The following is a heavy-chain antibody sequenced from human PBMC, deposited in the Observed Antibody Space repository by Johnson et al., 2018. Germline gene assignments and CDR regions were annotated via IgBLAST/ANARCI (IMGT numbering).Heavy chain of an antibody. V-gene: IGHV3-23*04. CDR1: GFTFSSYA. CDR3: ARDVNGMDV. D-gene: IGHD2/OR15-2a*01. CDR2: ISGSGGST. Sequence: VQLVQSGGGVVQPGRSLRLSCAASGFTFSSYAMSWVRQAPGKGLEWVSAISGSGGSTYYEDSVKGRFTISRDNAKNSLYLQMNSLRAEDTAVYYCARDVNGMDVWGQGTTVTVYS. J-gene: IGHJ6*02.